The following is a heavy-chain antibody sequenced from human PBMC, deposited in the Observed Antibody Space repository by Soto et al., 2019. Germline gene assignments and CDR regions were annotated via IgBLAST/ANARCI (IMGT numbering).Heavy chain of an antibody. CDR3: ARDISGDYVYYFDY. Sequence: PSETLSLTCTVSGGSISSSSYYWGWIRQPPGKGLEWIGSIYYSGSTYYNPSLKSRVTISVDTSKNQFSLKLSSVTAADTAVYYCARDISGDYVYYFDYWGQGTLVTVSS. V-gene: IGHV4-39*02. CDR2: IYYSGST. D-gene: IGHD4-17*01. J-gene: IGHJ4*02. CDR1: GGSISSSSYY.